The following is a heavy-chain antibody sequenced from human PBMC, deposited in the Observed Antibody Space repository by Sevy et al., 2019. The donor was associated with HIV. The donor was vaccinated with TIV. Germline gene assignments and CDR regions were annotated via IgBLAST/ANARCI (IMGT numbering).Heavy chain of an antibody. CDR3: ARVRRFYCSSTSCSRSSGWFDP. J-gene: IGHJ5*02. CDR1: GFTFSSYW. CDR2: IKQDGSEK. V-gene: IGHV3-7*03. Sequence: GGSLRLSCAASGFTFSSYWMSWVRQAPGKGLEWVANIKQDGSEKYYVDSVKGRFTISRDNAKNSLYLQMNSLRAEDTAVYYCARVRRFYCSSTSCSRSSGWFDPWGQGTLVTVSS. D-gene: IGHD2-2*01.